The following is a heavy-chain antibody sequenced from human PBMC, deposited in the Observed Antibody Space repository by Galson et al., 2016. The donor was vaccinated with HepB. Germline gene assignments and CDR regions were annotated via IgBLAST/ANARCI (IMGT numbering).Heavy chain of an antibody. J-gene: IGHJ6*02. Sequence: SLRLSCAASGFNFRNFAMSWVRQAAGKGLEWVASVNNGGNPYYADSVKGRFIVSRDNSQNTLDLQLNSLRAEDTAVYYCAKASSPGYYYGMDVWGQGTTVTVSS. CDR1: GFNFRNFA. D-gene: IGHD6-13*01. V-gene: IGHV3-23*01. CDR3: AKASSPGYYYGMDV. CDR2: VNNGGNP.